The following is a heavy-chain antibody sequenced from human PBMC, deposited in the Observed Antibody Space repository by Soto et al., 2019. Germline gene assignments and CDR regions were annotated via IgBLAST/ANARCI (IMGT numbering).Heavy chain of an antibody. CDR2: INHSGST. CDR1: GGSFSGYY. D-gene: IGHD2-2*02. J-gene: IGHJ4*02. V-gene: IGHV4-34*01. Sequence: SETLSLTCAVYGGSFSGYYWSWIRQPPGKGLEWIGEINHSGSTNYNPSLKSRVTISVDTSKNQFSLKLSSVTAADTAVYYCARKLQRGTSCYRGCGFDYWGQGTLVT. CDR3: ARKLQRGTSCYRGCGFDY.